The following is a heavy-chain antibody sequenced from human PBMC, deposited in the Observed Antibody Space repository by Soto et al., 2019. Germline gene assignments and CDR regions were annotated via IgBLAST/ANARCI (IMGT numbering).Heavy chain of an antibody. CDR3: ARVPYCSTTSCYYGMDV. CDR2: ISAYNGNT. CDR1: GFTFTSFG. V-gene: IGHV1-18*01. J-gene: IGHJ6*02. Sequence: QVQLVQSGTEVKKPGASMTVSCKASGFTFTSFGFSWVRQAPGQGLEWMGWISAYNGNTYYAQKVQGRVAMTTDTSTSTAYMELRSLRSDDTAVYYCARVPYCSTTSCYYGMDVWGQGTTVTVSS. D-gene: IGHD2-2*01.